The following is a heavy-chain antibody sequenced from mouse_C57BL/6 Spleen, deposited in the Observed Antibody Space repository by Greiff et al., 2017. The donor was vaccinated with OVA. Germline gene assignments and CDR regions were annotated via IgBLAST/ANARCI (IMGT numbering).Heavy chain of an antibody. D-gene: IGHD4-1*01. V-gene: IGHV7-3*01. J-gene: IGHJ2*01. CDR1: GFTFTDYY. Sequence: EVKLMESGGGLVQPGGSLSLSCAASGFTFTDYYMSWVRQPPGKALEWLGFIRNKANGYTTEYSASVKGRFTISRDNSQSILYLQMNALRAEDSATYYCARYPGTYFDYWGQGTTLTVSS. CDR2: IRNKANGYTT. CDR3: ARYPGTYFDY.